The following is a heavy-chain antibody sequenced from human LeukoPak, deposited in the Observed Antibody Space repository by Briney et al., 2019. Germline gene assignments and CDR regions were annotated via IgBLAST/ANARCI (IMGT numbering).Heavy chain of an antibody. J-gene: IGHJ5*02. D-gene: IGHD6-6*01. Sequence: SETLSLTCAVSGYSIGTDYYWGWIRQPPGKGLEWIGSIYNSGSTYYNPSLKSRTTISVDTSKNQFFLKLSSVTAADTAVYYCARNSSSSSPPERYNWFDPWGQGTLVTVSS. V-gene: IGHV4-38-2*01. CDR2: IYNSGST. CDR1: GYSIGTDYY. CDR3: ARNSSSSSPPERYNWFDP.